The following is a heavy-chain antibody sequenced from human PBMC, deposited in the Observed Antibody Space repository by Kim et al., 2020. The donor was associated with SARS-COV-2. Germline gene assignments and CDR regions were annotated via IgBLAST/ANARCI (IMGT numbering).Heavy chain of an antibody. V-gene: IGHV4-59*09. J-gene: IGHJ5*02. Sequence: YTPSLRGRATIAMGTAKNQFALKLSSVTAADTAVYYCARGGPLGRNWCDPWGQGTLVTVSS. D-gene: IGHD6-6*01. CDR3: ARGGPLGRNWCDP.